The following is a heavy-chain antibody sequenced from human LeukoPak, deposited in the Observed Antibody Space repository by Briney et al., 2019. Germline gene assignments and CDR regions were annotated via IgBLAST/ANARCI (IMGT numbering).Heavy chain of an antibody. CDR2: VSFDGSNK. Sequence: GGSLRLSCAASGFTFSNYGMHWVRQAPGKGLEWVAMVSFDGSNKDYADSVKGRFTISRDNSKNTLYLQMNSLRAQDTAVYYCALPRSGSRFDSWGQGALVTVSS. J-gene: IGHJ4*02. CDR3: ALPRSGSRFDS. CDR1: GFTFSNYG. D-gene: IGHD6-19*01. V-gene: IGHV3-30*03.